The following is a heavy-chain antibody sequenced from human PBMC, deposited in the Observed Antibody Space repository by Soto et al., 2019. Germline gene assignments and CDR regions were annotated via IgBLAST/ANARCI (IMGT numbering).Heavy chain of an antibody. CDR1: GGSISSYY. Sequence: SETLSLTCTVSGGSISSYYWSWIRQPPGKGLEWIGYIYYSGSTNYNPSLKSRVTISVDTSKNQFSLKLSSVTAADTAVYYCARDSLGYDRSGDHYYYYYYGMDVWGQGTTVTVSS. V-gene: IGHV4-59*01. CDR3: ARDSLGYDRSGDHYYYYYYGMDV. CDR2: IYYSGST. J-gene: IGHJ6*02. D-gene: IGHD3-22*01.